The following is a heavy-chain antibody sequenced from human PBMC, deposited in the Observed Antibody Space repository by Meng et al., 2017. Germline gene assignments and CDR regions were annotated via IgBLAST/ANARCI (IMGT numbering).Heavy chain of an antibody. CDR2: IIPILGIA. CDR3: ARVAVAGHFGY. CDR1: GGTFSSHT. V-gene: IGHV1-69*02. Sequence: QVQLVQSGSEVKKPGSSVMVSCNASGGTFSSHTISGVRQAPGQGLEWIGSIIPILGIANYAQKFQGRVTITADKFTSTAYMELSSLRSEDTAVYYCARVAVAGHFGYWGQGTLVTVSS. J-gene: IGHJ4*02. D-gene: IGHD6-19*01.